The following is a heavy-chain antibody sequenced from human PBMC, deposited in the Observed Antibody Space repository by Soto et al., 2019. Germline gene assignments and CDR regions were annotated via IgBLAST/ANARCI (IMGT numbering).Heavy chain of an antibody. V-gene: IGHV4-38-2*02. CDR1: GDSISSGSY. CDR3: ARVHVMVVAGSTFDY. D-gene: IGHD6-19*01. J-gene: IGHJ4*03. Sequence: ETLSLTCTVSGDSISSGSYWGWIRQPPGEGPEWIASIYHGGTTFYNPPLKSRISISVDTSKNQFSLRLTSVTAADTATYYCARVHVMVVAGSTFDYWGPGTLVTVSS. CDR2: IYHGGTT.